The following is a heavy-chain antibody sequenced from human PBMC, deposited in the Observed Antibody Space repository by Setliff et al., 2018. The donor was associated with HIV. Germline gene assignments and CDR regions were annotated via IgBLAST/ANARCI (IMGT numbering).Heavy chain of an antibody. CDR1: GDSISSDFY. CDR3: AGLTTTYYYDSSAYYHPV. V-gene: IGHV4-38-2*02. D-gene: IGHD3-22*01. Sequence: SETLSLTCTVSGDSISSDFYWGWIRQPPGKGLEWIGSIYHSGNTYYMPSLQSRVTISVDMSKNQFSLNLNSVTAADTAVFYCAGLTTTYYYDSSAYYHPVWGQGTLVTVSS. CDR2: IYHSGNT. J-gene: IGHJ4*02.